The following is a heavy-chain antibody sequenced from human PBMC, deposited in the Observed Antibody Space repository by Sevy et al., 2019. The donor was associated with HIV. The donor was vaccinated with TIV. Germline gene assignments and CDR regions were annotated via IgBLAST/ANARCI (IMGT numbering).Heavy chain of an antibody. CDR3: ARDMGYTYGRTHYFDF. CDR1: GGSLNPYY. D-gene: IGHD5-18*01. CDR2: IYASGTT. J-gene: IGHJ4*02. V-gene: IGHV4-4*07. Sequence: SETLSLTCTVPGGSLNPYYWSWIRQPAGKRPEWLGRIYASGTTNYNPSLKSRVTMSVDMSKDQFYLKLSSVTAADTAVYYCARDMGYTYGRTHYFDFWGRGILVTVSS.